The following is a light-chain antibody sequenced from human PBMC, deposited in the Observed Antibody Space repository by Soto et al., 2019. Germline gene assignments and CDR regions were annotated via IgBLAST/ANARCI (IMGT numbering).Light chain of an antibody. CDR2: KVT. J-gene: IGLJ1*01. CDR3: TSSTTGSLYV. CDR1: SSDVGGSAY. V-gene: IGLV2-14*01. Sequence: QSALTQPASVSGSPGQSITISFTGTSSDVGGSAYVSWYQQFPGNVPRLLIYKVTNRPSGVSYRFSGSKSGNTASLTISGLQAEDETDYFCTSSTTGSLYVFGTGTKVTVL.